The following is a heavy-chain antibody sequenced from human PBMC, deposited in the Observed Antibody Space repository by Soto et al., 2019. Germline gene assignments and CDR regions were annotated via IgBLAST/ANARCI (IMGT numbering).Heavy chain of an antibody. V-gene: IGHV4-4*02. CDR3: XXXXXXXXXXXXXQDI. Sequence: QVQLQESGPGLVKPSGTLSLTCAVSGGSXSSXXXXSXXXQPPGKGLEWIGEIYHSGSTNYNPSXXXXXXXXXXXXXXXXXXXXXXXXXXXXXXXXXXXXXXXXXXXXXXQDIWGQGTMVTVSS. J-gene: IGHJ3*02. CDR1: GGSXSSXXX. CDR2: IYHSGST.